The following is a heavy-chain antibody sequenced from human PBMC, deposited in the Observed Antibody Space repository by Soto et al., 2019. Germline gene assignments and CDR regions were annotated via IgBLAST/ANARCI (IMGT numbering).Heavy chain of an antibody. J-gene: IGHJ4*02. CDR3: ANGAHLDY. CDR1: GFSFSTYD. Sequence: GGSLRLSCAASGFSFSTYDMSWARQAPGKGLEWVSNIYSGGGGTYYADSVKGRFTISRDNSKNMLYLQMNSLRAEDTALYYCANGAHLDYWGQGNLVTVSS. V-gene: IGHV3-23*01. D-gene: IGHD3-10*01. CDR2: IYSGGGGT.